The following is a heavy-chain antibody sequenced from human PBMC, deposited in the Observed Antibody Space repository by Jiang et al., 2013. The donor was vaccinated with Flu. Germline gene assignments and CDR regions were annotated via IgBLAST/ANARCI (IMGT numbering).Heavy chain of an antibody. Sequence: LLKPSETLSLTCAVYGGSFSGYYWSWIRQPPGKGLEWIGEINHSGSTNYNPSLKSRVTISVDTSKNQFSLKLSSVTAADTAVYYCARGRRVSTSYLGYWGQGTLVTVSS. V-gene: IGHV4-34*01. CDR3: ARGRRVSTSYLGY. D-gene: IGHD2-2*01. J-gene: IGHJ4*02. CDR2: INHSGST. CDR1: GGSFSGYY.